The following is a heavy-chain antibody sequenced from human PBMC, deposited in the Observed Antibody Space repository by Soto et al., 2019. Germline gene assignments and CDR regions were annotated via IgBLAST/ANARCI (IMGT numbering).Heavy chain of an antibody. CDR2: IYYSGST. D-gene: IGHD2-8*01. J-gene: IGHJ6*02. CDR1: GGSISSGGYY. Sequence: SETLSLTCTVSGGSISSGGYYWSWIRQHPGKGLEWIGYIYYSGSTYYNPSLKSRVTISVDTSKNQFSLKLSSVTAADTAVYYCARVACSIVLMSTRKRRDGWGQGTTVTVSS. CDR3: ARVACSIVLMSTRKRRDG. V-gene: IGHV4-31*03.